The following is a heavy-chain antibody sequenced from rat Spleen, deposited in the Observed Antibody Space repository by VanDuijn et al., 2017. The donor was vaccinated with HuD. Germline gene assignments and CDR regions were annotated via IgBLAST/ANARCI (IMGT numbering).Heavy chain of an antibody. CDR2: ISTGGGNT. V-gene: IGHV5S13*01. J-gene: IGHJ2*01. CDR3: AKGGYNYGSYVDY. CDR1: GFTYSNYV. D-gene: IGHD1-4*01. Sequence: EVQLVESGGGLVQPGRSLKLSCAASGFTYSNYVMAWVRQAPTKGLEWVASISTGGGNTYYRDSVKGRFTISRDNAKNTLYLQMDSLRSEDTATYYCAKGGYNYGSYVDYWGQGVMVTVSS.